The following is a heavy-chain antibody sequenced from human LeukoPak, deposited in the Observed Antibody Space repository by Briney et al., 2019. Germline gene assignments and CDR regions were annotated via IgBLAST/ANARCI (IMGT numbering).Heavy chain of an antibody. D-gene: IGHD6-19*01. CDR3: AKAPVAGIYFDN. CDR1: GFTFSSYG. Sequence: PGGSLRLSCAASGFTFSSYGTHWVRQAPGKGLEWVAVISYDGSNKYYADSVKGRFTISRDNSKNTLYLQMNSLRAEDTAVYYCAKAPVAGIYFDNWGQGTLVTVSS. J-gene: IGHJ4*02. V-gene: IGHV3-30*18. CDR2: ISYDGSNK.